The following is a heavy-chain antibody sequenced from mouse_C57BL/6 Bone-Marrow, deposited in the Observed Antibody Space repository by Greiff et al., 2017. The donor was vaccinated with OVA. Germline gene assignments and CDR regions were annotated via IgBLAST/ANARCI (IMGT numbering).Heavy chain of an antibody. CDR3: ARGYYGSSSYLYFDV. Sequence: QVQLQQPGAELVRPGTSVKLSCKASGYTFTSYWMHWVKQRPGQGLEWIGVIDPSDSYTNYNQKFKGKATLTVDTSSSTAYMQLSSLTSEDSAVYYCARGYYGSSSYLYFDVWGTGTTVTVSS. V-gene: IGHV1-59*01. CDR1: GYTFTSYW. CDR2: IDPSDSYT. D-gene: IGHD1-1*01. J-gene: IGHJ1*03.